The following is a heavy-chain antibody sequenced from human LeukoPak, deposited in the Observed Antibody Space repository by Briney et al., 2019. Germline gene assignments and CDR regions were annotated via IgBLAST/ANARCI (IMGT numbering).Heavy chain of an antibody. J-gene: IGHJ6*03. D-gene: IGHD6-13*01. Sequence: GGSLRLSCAASGFTFSSYRMNWVRQAPGKGLEWVSYISSSGSTIYYADSVKGRFTISRDNAKNSLYLQMNSLRAEDTAVYYCAREGGSSWYSRDFYYIDVWGKGTTVTVSS. CDR2: ISSSGSTI. CDR1: GFTFSSYR. V-gene: IGHV3-48*04. CDR3: AREGGSSWYSRDFYYIDV.